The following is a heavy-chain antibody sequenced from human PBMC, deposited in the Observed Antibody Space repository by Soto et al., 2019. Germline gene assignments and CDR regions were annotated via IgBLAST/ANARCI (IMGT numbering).Heavy chain of an antibody. Sequence: EVQLLESGGGLVQPGGSLRLSCAASGFTFSSYAMSWVRQAPGKGLEWVSAISGSGGSTYYADSVKGRFTISRDNSKNTRDLQMNSLRAEDTAVYYCAANRGYNYYYGMDVWGQGTTVTVSS. V-gene: IGHV3-23*01. J-gene: IGHJ6*02. CDR2: ISGSGGST. D-gene: IGHD3-22*01. CDR1: GFTFSSYA. CDR3: AANRGYNYYYGMDV.